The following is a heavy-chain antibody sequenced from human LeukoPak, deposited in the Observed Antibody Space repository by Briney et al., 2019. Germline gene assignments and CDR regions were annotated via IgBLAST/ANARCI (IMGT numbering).Heavy chain of an antibody. CDR1: GFSFGNAW. CDR3: TGSFGELTFFDY. CDR2: IKSKPDGETT. D-gene: IGHD3-10*01. Sequence: GGSLRLSCAASGFSFGNAWMSWVRQAPGKGLEWVGRIKSKPDGETTDYAAPVKGRFTISRDDSKNTPYLQMNSLKTEDTAVYYCTGSFGELTFFDYWGLGTLVTVSS. V-gene: IGHV3-15*01. J-gene: IGHJ4*02.